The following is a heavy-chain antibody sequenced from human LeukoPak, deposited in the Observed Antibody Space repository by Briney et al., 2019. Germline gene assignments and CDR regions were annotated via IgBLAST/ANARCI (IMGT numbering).Heavy chain of an antibody. CDR1: GFTFSSYA. CDR3: AKGGAFSTYYFDY. CDR2: IRGSGGST. Sequence: PGGSLRLSCAASGFTFSSYAMSWFRQAPGKGLEWVSGIRGSGGSTFYADSVKGRFTISRDKSKNTLYLQMNSLRAEDTAVYYCAKGGAFSTYYFDYWGQGTLVTVSS. D-gene: IGHD4/OR15-4a*01. J-gene: IGHJ4*02. V-gene: IGHV3-23*01.